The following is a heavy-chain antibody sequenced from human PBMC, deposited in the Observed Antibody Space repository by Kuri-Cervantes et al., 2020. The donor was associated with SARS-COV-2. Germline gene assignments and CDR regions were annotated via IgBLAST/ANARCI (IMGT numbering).Heavy chain of an antibody. CDR2: SYHSGST. Sequence: SETLSLTCAVSGGPISSGDYSWSWIRQPPGKGLEWIGYSYHSGSTHYNPSLKSRVTISVDTSKNQFSLKLSSVTAADTAVYYCARQMMSSITIFGVVITRNWFDPWGQGTLVTVSS. V-gene: IGHV4-30-2*03. CDR3: ARQMMSSITIFGVVITRNWFDP. CDR1: GGPISSGDYS. D-gene: IGHD3-3*01. J-gene: IGHJ5*02.